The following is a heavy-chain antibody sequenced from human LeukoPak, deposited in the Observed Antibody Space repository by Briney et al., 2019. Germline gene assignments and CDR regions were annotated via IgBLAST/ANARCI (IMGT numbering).Heavy chain of an antibody. Sequence: GGSLRLSCAASGFTVSSNYMSWVRQAPGKGLEWVSVIYSGGSTYYADSAKGRFTISRDNSKNTLYLQMNSLRAEDTAVYYCARGKLDYYGSSGYYEDYWGQGTLVTVSS. CDR1: GFTVSSNY. J-gene: IGHJ4*02. CDR3: ARGKLDYYGSSGYYEDY. V-gene: IGHV3-53*01. CDR2: IYSGGST. D-gene: IGHD3-22*01.